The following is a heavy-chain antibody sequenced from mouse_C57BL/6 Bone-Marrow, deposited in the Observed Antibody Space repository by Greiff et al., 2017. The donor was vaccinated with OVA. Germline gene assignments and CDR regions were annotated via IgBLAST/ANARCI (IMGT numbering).Heavy chain of an antibody. CDR3: ARDDGNYNAMDY. V-gene: IGHV5-4*01. Sequence: EVQGVESGGGLVKPGGSLKLSCAASGFTFSSYAMSWVRQTPEKRLEWVATISDGGSYTYYPDNVKGRFTISRDNAKNNLYLQMSHLKSEDTAMYYCARDDGNYNAMDYWGQGTSVTVSS. CDR1: GFTFSSYA. CDR2: ISDGGSYT. J-gene: IGHJ4*01. D-gene: IGHD2-1*01.